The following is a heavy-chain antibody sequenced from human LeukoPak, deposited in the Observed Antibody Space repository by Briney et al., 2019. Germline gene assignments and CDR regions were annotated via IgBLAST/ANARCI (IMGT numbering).Heavy chain of an antibody. V-gene: IGHV3-23*01. J-gene: IGHJ4*02. CDR1: GFTFSSYA. D-gene: IGHD1-26*01. CDR2: ISGSGGST. Sequence: GGSLRLSCAASGFTFSSYAMSWVRQAPGKGLEWVLAISGSGGSTYYADSVKGRFTISRDNSKNTLYLQMNGLRAEDTAVYYCAKVLDSGSYYEYYFDYWGQGTLVTVSS. CDR3: AKVLDSGSYYEYYFDY.